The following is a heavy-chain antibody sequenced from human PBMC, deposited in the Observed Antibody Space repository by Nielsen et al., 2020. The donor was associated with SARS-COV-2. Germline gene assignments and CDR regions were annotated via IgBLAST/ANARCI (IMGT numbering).Heavy chain of an antibody. V-gene: IGHV3-30*18. D-gene: IGHD3-10*01. Sequence: VRQMPGKGLEWVAVISYDGSNKYYADSVKGRFTISRDNSKNTLYLQMNSLRAEDTAVYYCAKEIGLLWLGGPNWFDPWGQGTLVTVSS. J-gene: IGHJ5*02. CDR2: ISYDGSNK. CDR3: AKEIGLLWLGGPNWFDP.